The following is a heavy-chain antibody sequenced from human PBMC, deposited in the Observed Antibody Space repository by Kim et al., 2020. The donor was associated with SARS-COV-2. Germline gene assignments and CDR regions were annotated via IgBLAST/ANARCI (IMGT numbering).Heavy chain of an antibody. V-gene: IGHV4-61*02. CDR2: IYTSGST. CDR1: GGSISSGSYY. J-gene: IGHJ4*02. CDR3: ASRRRYSGYEIY. D-gene: IGHD5-12*01. Sequence: SETLSLTCTVSGGSISSGSYYWSWIRQPAGKGLEWIGRIYTSGSTNYNPSLKSRDTISVDTSKNQFSLKLSSVTAADTAVYYCASRRRYSGYEIYWGQGTLVTVSS.